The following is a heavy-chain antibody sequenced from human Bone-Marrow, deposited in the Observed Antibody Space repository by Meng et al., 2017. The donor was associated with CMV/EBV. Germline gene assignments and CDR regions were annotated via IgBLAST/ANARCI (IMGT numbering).Heavy chain of an antibody. J-gene: IGHJ3*02. D-gene: IGHD2-21*01. CDR1: GFTVSSNY. CDR3: RCVPQDAFDI. Sequence: GESLKISCAASGFTVSSNYMSWVRQAPGKGLEWVSYISSSGSTIYYADSVKGRFTISRDNAKNSLYLQMNSLRAEDTAVYYCRCVPQDAFDIWGQGTMVTVSS. CDR2: ISSSGSTI. V-gene: IGHV3-11*04.